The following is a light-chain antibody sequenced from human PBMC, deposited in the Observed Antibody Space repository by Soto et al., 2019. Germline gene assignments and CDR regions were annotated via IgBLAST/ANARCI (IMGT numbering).Light chain of an antibody. V-gene: IGKV1-12*01. J-gene: IGKJ4*01. CDR1: QGIRRW. Sequence: DIQMTQSPSSVSASVGDTVTISCRASQGIRRWLAWYQQKPGKAPKLLIYAASSLQGGVPSRFSGSGSGTDFTLTISNLQPEDFATYYCQQANTLGTFGGGTKVDIK. CDR2: AAS. CDR3: QQANTLGT.